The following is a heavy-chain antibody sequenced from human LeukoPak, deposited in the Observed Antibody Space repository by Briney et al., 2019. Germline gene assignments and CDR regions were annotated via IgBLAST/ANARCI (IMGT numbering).Heavy chain of an antibody. V-gene: IGHV3-23*01. D-gene: IGHD6-19*01. J-gene: IGHJ4*02. Sequence: GGSLRLSCAASGFTFSSYGMSWVRQAPGKGLEWVSAISGSGGSTYYADSVKGRFTISRDNSKNTLYLQMNSLRAEDTAVYYCAKARVYGIAVAGARDYWGQGTLVTVSS. CDR1: GFTFSSYG. CDR2: ISGSGGST. CDR3: AKARVYGIAVAGARDY.